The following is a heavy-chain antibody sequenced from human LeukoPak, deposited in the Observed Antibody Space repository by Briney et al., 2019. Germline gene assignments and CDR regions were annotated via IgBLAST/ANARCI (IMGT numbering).Heavy chain of an antibody. V-gene: IGHV3-21*06. D-gene: IGHD1-14*01. CDR1: GLTFSTSG. J-gene: IGHJ4*02. CDR3: ATETNGRHYDY. Sequence: GGSLRLSCTASGLTFSTSGFNWVRQAPGKGLEWVASIGPTGSDRYHADSIKGRFTSSRDNANNFLYLQMNSLRAEDTAVYYCATETNGRHYDYWGQGTLLTVSS. CDR2: IGPTGSDR.